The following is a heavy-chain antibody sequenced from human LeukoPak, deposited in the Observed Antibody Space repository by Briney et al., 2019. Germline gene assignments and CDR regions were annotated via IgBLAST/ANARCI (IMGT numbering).Heavy chain of an antibody. J-gene: IGHJ4*02. CDR2: ISSSSSYI. D-gene: IGHD3-3*01. CDR1: GFTFSSYS. V-gene: IGHV3-21*01. CDR3: AREGDYDFWSGTFDY. Sequence: GGSLRLSCAASGFTFSSYSMNWVRQAPGKGLEWVSSISSSSSYIYYADSVKGRFTISRDNAKNSLYLQMNSLRAEDTAVYYCAREGDYDFWSGTFDYWGQGTLVTVSS.